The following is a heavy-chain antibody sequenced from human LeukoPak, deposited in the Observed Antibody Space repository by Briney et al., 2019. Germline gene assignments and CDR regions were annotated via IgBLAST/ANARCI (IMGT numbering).Heavy chain of an antibody. CDR2: IYYSGST. J-gene: IGHJ4*02. D-gene: IGHD2-15*01. Sequence: SETLSLTCSVSGGSISSSNYYWGWIRRPPGKGLEWIGTIYYSGSTYYNPSLKSRVTISVDTSKSQFSLNLKSVTAADTAVYYCARLLKDEGSHYPRYLDYWGQGTLVTVSS. V-gene: IGHV4-39*01. CDR1: GGSISSSNYY. CDR3: ARLLKDEGSHYPRYLDY.